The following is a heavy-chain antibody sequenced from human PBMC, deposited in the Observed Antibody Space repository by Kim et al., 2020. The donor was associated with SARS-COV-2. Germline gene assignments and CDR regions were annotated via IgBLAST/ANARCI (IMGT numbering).Heavy chain of an antibody. J-gene: IGHJ3*02. CDR3: ARHMGAATGDAFDI. D-gene: IGHD1-26*01. Sequence: SPSFQGKVTISADKSISTAYLQWSSLKASDTAIYCCARHMGAATGDAFDIWGQGTMVTVSS. V-gene: IGHV5-51*01.